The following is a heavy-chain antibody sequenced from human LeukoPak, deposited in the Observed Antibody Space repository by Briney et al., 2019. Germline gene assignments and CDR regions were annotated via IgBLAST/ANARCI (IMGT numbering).Heavy chain of an antibody. J-gene: IGHJ4*02. V-gene: IGHV4-34*01. D-gene: IGHD3-10*01. CDR1: GGSFSGYY. CDR2: INHSGST. CDR3: ATIGYGPVHFDY. Sequence: PSETLSLTCAVYGGSFSGYYWSWIRQPPGKGLEWIGEINHSGSTNYNPSLKSRVTISVDTSKNQFSLKLSSVTAADTAVYCCATIGYGPVHFDYWGQGTLVTVSS.